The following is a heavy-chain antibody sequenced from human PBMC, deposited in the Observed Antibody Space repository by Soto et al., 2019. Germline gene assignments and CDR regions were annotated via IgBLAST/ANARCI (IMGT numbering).Heavy chain of an antibody. CDR3: ARGFFEYSSSSASD. CDR1: GFTFSSYW. J-gene: IGHJ4*02. V-gene: IGHV3-7*05. Sequence: GGSLRLSCAASGFTFSSYWMSWVRQAPGEGLEWVANIKQDGSEKYYVDSVKGRFTISRDNAKNSLYLQMNSLRAEDTAVYYCARGFFEYSSSSASDWGQGTLVTVSS. D-gene: IGHD6-6*01. CDR2: IKQDGSEK.